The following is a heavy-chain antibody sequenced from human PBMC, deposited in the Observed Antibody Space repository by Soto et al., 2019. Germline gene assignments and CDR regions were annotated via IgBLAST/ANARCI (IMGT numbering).Heavy chain of an antibody. Sequence: QVQLVQSGAEVKKPGASVKVSCKASGYTFTSYDINWVRQATGQGLEWMGWMNPNSGNTGYAQKFQGRVTMTRNTSISTAYMELSSLRSEDTAVYYCARVPRRLLWFGHGMDVWGQGTTVTVSS. J-gene: IGHJ6*02. CDR1: GYTFTSYD. CDR2: MNPNSGNT. V-gene: IGHV1-8*01. D-gene: IGHD3-10*01. CDR3: ARVPRRLLWFGHGMDV.